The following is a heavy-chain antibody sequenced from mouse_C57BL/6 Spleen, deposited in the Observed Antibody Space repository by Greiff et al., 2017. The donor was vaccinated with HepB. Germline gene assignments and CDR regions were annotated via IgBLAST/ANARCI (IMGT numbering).Heavy chain of an antibody. CDR1: GFTFSNYW. Sequence: EVKVEESGGGLVQPGGSMKLSCVASGFTFSNYWMNWVRQSPEKGLEWVAQIRLKSDNYATHYAESVQGRFTISRDDSKSSVYLQMNNLRAEDAGIYYCTSMITPYWYFDVWGTGTTVTVSS. CDR3: TSMITPYWYFDV. D-gene: IGHD2-4*01. J-gene: IGHJ1*03. V-gene: IGHV6-3*01. CDR2: IRLKSDNYAT.